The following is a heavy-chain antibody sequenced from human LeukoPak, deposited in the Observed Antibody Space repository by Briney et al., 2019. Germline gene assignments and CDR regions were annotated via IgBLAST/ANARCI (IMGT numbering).Heavy chain of an antibody. CDR3: ARGPGGYSSGWVRYFDY. V-gene: IGHV3-30*04. J-gene: IGHJ4*02. D-gene: IGHD6-19*01. Sequence: PGRSLRLSCAASGFTFSSYAMHWVRQAPGKGLEWVAVISYDGSNKYYADSVKGRFIISRDNSKNTLYLQMNSLRAEDTAVYYCARGPGGYSSGWVRYFDYWGQGTLVTVSS. CDR1: GFTFSSYA. CDR2: ISYDGSNK.